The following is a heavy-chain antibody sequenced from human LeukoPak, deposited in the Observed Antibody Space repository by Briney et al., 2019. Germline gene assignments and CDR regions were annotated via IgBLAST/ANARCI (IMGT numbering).Heavy chain of an antibody. CDR2: IIPIFGTA. V-gene: IGHV1-69*06. CDR3: ASTYGDYEPLVY. Sequence: SVKVSCKASGGTFSSYAISWVRQAPGQGLEWMGGIIPIFGTANYAQKFQGRVTITADKSTSTAYMELSSLRSEDTAVYYCASTYGDYEPLVYWGQGTLVTVSS. CDR1: GGTFSSYA. D-gene: IGHD4-17*01. J-gene: IGHJ4*02.